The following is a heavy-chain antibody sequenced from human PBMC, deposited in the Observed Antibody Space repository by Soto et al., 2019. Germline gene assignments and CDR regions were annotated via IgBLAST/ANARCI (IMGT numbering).Heavy chain of an antibody. CDR2: IIPIFGTA. V-gene: IGHV1-69*13. CDR1: VGRFRGYA. CDR3: ARRYGSGRIYYYGMDV. J-gene: IGHJ6*02. Sequence: SVQVSCQASVGRFRGYAISWVRQAPGQGLEWMGGIIPIFGTANYAQKFQGRVTITADESTSTAYMELSSLRSEDTAVYYCARRYGSGRIYYYGMDVWGQGTTVTVSS. D-gene: IGHD3-10*01.